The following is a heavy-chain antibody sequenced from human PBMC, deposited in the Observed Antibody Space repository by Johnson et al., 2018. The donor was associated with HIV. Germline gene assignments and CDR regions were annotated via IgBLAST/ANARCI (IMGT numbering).Heavy chain of an antibody. CDR2: IRYDESKK. V-gene: IGHV3-30*02. CDR1: GFAFINNG. Sequence: QVQLVESGGGAVQPGGSLRLSCAAPGFAFINNGLHWVRQSPGRGLEWGEFIRYDESKKYIAASVTGRFSIARENSKNTLYLEMNSLRAEDTYVYYCARGGLGYQNFHDPFDVWGQGTMVTVSS. D-gene: IGHD3-16*02. J-gene: IGHJ3*01. CDR3: ARGGLGYQNFHDPFDV.